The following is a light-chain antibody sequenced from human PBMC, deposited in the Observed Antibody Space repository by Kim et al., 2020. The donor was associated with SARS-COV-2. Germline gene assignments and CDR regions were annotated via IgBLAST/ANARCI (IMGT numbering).Light chain of an antibody. J-gene: IGKJ1*01. Sequence: AIQMTQSPSSLSASVGDRVTITCRASQGIGNELGWYQQKPGKAPNLLIYAASNLESGVPSRFSGSGSGTDFTLTISSLQPEDFATYYCLQDYNYPRTFGQGTKVEIK. V-gene: IGKV1-6*01. CDR3: LQDYNYPRT. CDR2: AAS. CDR1: QGIGNE.